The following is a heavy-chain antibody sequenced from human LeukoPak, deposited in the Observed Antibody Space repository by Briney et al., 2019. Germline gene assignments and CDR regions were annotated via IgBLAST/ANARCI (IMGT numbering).Heavy chain of an antibody. CDR1: GGSISSYY. CDR3: ARHYYDSSGYYLAFDI. V-gene: IGHV4-59*08. Sequence: SETLSLTCTVSGGSISSYYWSWIRQPPGKGPEWIGYIYYSGSTNYNPSLKSRVTISVDTSKNQFSLKLSSVTAADTAVYYCARHYYDSSGYYLAFDIWGQGTMVTVSS. D-gene: IGHD3-22*01. CDR2: IYYSGST. J-gene: IGHJ3*02.